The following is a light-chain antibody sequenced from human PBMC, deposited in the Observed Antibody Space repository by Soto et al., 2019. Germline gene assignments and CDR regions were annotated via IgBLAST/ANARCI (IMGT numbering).Light chain of an antibody. J-gene: IGLJ2*01. CDR3: QSYDSSLSAL. V-gene: IGLV1-40*01. Sequence: QSVLTQPPSVSGAPGQRVTISCTGSSSNIGAGYDVHWYQQLPGTAPKLLIYDNSNRPSGVPDRFSGSKSGTSASLAITGHQPEDEADYYCQSYDSSLSALFGGGTKLTVL. CDR1: SSNIGAGYD. CDR2: DNS.